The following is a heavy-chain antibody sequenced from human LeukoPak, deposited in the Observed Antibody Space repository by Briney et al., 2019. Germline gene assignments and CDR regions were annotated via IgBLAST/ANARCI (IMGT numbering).Heavy chain of an antibody. CDR1: GFTFSRYW. V-gene: IGHV3-74*01. Sequence: GGSLRLSCAASGFTFSRYWMHWVRQAPGKGLVWVSRINSDGSSTTYADSVKGRFTISRDNAKNTLYLQMNSLRAEDTAVYYCASALQPYYYFDSGSISYFDSWGHGPLVTVSS. D-gene: IGHD3-10*01. J-gene: IGHJ4*01. CDR3: ASALQPYYYFDSGSISYFDS. CDR2: INSDGSST.